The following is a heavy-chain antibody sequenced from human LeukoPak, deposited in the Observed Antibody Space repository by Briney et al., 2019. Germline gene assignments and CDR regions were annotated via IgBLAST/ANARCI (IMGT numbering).Heavy chain of an antibody. CDR1: GGSISSYY. J-gene: IGHJ6*03. D-gene: IGHD4-17*01. CDR2: IDYSGST. Sequence: SETLSLTCTVSGGSISSYYWNWIRQPPGKGLEWIGHIDYSGSTNYNPSLKSRVTISVDTSKNQFSLKLTSVTAADTAFYYCARQAGADYGDVWDMDVWGKGTTVTVS. V-gene: IGHV4-59*01. CDR3: ARQAGADYGDVWDMDV.